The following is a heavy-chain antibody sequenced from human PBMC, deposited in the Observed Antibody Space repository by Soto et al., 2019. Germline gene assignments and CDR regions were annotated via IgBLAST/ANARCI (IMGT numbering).Heavy chain of an antibody. CDR2: IKGDETTS. CDR3: ARGAFGSYYVDY. J-gene: IGHJ4*01. Sequence: EVQVVESGGASVQPGGSLRLSCAASGFTFTSYWMHWVRQAPGKGLLWMSRIKGDETTSSYADSVKDRFTISRDNAKNTVYLQMNSLRAEDTAVYYCARGAFGSYYVDYWGHGTLVTVSS. D-gene: IGHD3-10*01. CDR1: GFTFTSYW. V-gene: IGHV3-74*01.